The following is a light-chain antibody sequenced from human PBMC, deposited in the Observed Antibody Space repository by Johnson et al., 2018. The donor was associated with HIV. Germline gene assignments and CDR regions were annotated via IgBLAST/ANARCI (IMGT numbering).Light chain of an antibody. Sequence: QSVLTQPPSVSAAPGQKVTISCSGSSSNIGNNYVSWYQQLPGTAPRLLISANNERPSDIPDRFSGSKSGTSATLGITGLQTGDEADYYCGTWDSRLRTGFFGTGTKVTVL. V-gene: IGLV1-51*01. CDR3: GTWDSRLRTGF. CDR1: SSNIGNNY. CDR2: ANN. J-gene: IGLJ1*01.